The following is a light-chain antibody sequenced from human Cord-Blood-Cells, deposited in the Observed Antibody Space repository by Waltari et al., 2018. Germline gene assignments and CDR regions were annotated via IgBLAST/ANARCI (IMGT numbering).Light chain of an antibody. Sequence: QSALTQPASVSGSPGQSITISCTGTSSDVGSYNLVSWYQQHPGKAPKLMIYEVSKRPSWVSNRFSGSKSGNTASLTISGLQAEDEADYYCCSYAGSSPWVFGGGTKLTVL. CDR1: SSDVGSYNL. V-gene: IGLV2-23*02. J-gene: IGLJ3*02. CDR2: EVS. CDR3: CSYAGSSPWV.